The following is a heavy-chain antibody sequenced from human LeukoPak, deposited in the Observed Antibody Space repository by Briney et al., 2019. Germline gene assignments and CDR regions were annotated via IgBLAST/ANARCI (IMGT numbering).Heavy chain of an antibody. CDR3: AKATHVSSGIAVADYYYGMDV. J-gene: IGHJ6*02. Sequence: GGSLRLSCAASGFTVSSNYMSWVRQAPGKGLEWVSVIYSGGSTYYADSVKGRFTISRDNSKNTLYLQMNSLRAEDTALYYCAKATHVSSGIAVADYYYGMDVWGQGTTVTVSS. CDR1: GFTVSSNY. V-gene: IGHV3-53*05. CDR2: IYSGGST. D-gene: IGHD6-19*01.